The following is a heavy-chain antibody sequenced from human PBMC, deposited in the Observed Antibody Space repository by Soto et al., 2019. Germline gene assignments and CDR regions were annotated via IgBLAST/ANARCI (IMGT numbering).Heavy chain of an antibody. CDR3: ARYSGYDRNYFDY. CDR2: ISGSGGST. V-gene: IGHV3-23*01. J-gene: IGHJ4*02. Sequence: LRLSCAASGFTFSSYAMSWVRQAPGKGLEWVSAISGSGGSTYYADSVKGRFTISRDNSKNTLYLQMNSLRAEDTAVYYCARYSGYDRNYFDYWGQGTLVTVSS. CDR1: GFTFSSYA. D-gene: IGHD5-12*01.